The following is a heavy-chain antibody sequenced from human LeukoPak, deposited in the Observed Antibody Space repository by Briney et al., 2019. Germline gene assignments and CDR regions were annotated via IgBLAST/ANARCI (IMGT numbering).Heavy chain of an antibody. CDR3: ARDRVYLGREDAFDI. V-gene: IGHV3-53*01. J-gene: IGHJ3*02. CDR2: IYSIGST. D-gene: IGHD7-27*01. CDR1: GFSVSSSF. Sequence: PGGSLRLSCATSGFSVSSSFMSWVREAPGKGLEWVSVIYSIGSTFYADSVKGRFTISRDNSKNTLYLHMNSLRTEDTAVYYCARDRVYLGREDAFDIWGQGTMVTVFS.